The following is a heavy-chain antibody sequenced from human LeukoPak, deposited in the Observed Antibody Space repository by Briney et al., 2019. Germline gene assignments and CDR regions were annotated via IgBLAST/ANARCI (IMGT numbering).Heavy chain of an antibody. CDR2: ISGSGGST. D-gene: IGHD3-10*01. CDR1: GFTFSSYA. Sequence: GRSLRLSCAASGFTFSSYAMSWVRQAPGKGLEWVSAISGSGGSTYYADSVKGRFTISRDNSKNTLYLQMNSLRAEDTAVYHCAKVASGLGSMYYYGMDVWGQGTTVTVSS. V-gene: IGHV3-23*01. CDR3: AKVASGLGSMYYYGMDV. J-gene: IGHJ6*02.